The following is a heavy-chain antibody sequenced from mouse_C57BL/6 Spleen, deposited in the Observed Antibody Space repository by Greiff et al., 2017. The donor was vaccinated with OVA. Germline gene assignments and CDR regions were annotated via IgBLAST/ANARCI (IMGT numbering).Heavy chain of an antibody. Sequence: VQLQQSGAELVKPGASVKLSCKASGYTFTSYWMHWVKQRPGQGLEWIGGIDPNSGGTKYNEKFKGKATLTVDKPSSTAYMQLSSLTSEDGAVYYCAAGEETAQVWGQGTTLT. D-gene: IGHD3-2*02. J-gene: IGHJ2*01. CDR2: IDPNSGGT. CDR3: AAGEETAQV. CDR1: GYTFTSYW. V-gene: IGHV1-72*01.